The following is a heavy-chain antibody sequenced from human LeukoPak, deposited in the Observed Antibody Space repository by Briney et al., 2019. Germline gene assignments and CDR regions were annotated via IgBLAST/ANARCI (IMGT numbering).Heavy chain of an antibody. CDR3: ARSLYGATLGAFDI. CDR2: IYYSGST. Sequence: SETLSLTCTVSGGSISSHYWSWIRQPPGKGLEWIGYIYYSGSTNYNPSLKSRVTISVDTSKNQFSLKLSSVTAADTAVYYCARSLYGATLGAFDIWGQGTMVTVSS. CDR1: GGSISSHY. V-gene: IGHV4-59*11. D-gene: IGHD1-26*01. J-gene: IGHJ3*02.